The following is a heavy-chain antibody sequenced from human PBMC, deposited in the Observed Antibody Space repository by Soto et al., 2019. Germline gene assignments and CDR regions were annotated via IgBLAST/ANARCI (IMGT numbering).Heavy chain of an antibody. J-gene: IGHJ6*02. CDR1: GYTFTSYT. V-gene: IGHV1-69*04. CDR3: AREKTSYGMDV. CDR2: IIPILGIA. Sequence: GASVKVSCKASGYTFTSYTISWVRQAPGQGLEWMGRIIPILGIANYAQKFQGRVTITADKSTSTAYMELSSLRSEDTAVYYCAREKTSYGMDVWGQGTTVTVSS.